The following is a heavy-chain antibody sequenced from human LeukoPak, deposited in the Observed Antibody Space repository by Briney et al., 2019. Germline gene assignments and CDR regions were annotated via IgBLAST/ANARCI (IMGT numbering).Heavy chain of an antibody. CDR1: GFTFSDYY. V-gene: IGHV3-11*01. D-gene: IGHD3-10*01. CDR3: AREDTMVRPFDY. CDR2: ISSSGSTI. J-gene: IGHJ4*02. Sequence: PGGSLRLSCAASGFTFSDYYMSWIRQAAGKGLEWVSYISSSGSTIYYADSVKGRFTISRDNAKNSLYLQMNSLRAEDTAVYYCAREDTMVRPFDYWGQGTLVTVSS.